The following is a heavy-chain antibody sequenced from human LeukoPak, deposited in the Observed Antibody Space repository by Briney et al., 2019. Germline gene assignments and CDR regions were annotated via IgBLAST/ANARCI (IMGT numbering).Heavy chain of an antibody. V-gene: IGHV4-38-2*02. J-gene: IGHJ4*02. Sequence: SETLSLTCTVSGYSISSGYYWGWIRQPPGKGLEWIGSIYHSGSTYYNPSLKSRVTISVDTSKNQFSLKLSSVTAADTAVYYCARIVWFGEELFDYWGQGTLVTVSS. CDR2: IYHSGST. D-gene: IGHD3-10*01. CDR1: GYSISSGYY. CDR3: ARIVWFGEELFDY.